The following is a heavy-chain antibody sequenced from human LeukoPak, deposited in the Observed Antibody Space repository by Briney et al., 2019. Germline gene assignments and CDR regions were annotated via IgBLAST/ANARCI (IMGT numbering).Heavy chain of an antibody. V-gene: IGHV3-23*01. Sequence: GGSLRLSCVASGFTFNNYAMGWVRQAPGQGLEWVSAISSGGSTSYADSAKGRFTISRDNSQDTLSLQMNSLRVEDTAVYYCAKERRAYDPWYFDLWGRGTLVTVSS. J-gene: IGHJ2*01. CDR3: AKERRAYDPWYFDL. CDR1: GFTFNNYA. CDR2: ISSGGST. D-gene: IGHD5-12*01.